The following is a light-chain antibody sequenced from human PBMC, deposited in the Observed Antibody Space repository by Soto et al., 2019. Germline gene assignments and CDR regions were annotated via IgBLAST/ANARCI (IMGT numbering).Light chain of an antibody. V-gene: IGKV1-9*01. J-gene: IGKJ5*01. CDR2: AAS. CDR3: QQLNSYPIT. CDR1: QNINNY. Sequence: DIALPQSPSSLSASVGDRVTITCQASQNINNYLNWYQQKPGRAPKLLIYAASTLQSGVPSRFSGSGSGTDFTLTISSLQSEDFATYYCQQLNSYPITFGQGTRLEIK.